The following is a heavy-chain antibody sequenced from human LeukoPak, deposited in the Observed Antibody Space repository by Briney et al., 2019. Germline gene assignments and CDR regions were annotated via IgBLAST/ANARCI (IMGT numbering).Heavy chain of an antibody. Sequence: ASVKVSCKASGYTFTSYDINWVRQATGQGLEWMGWMNPNSGNTGYAQKFQGRVTMTRNTSVSTAYMELSSLRSEDTAVYYCARGRGLYCSSTSRYTAHWFDPWGQGTLVTVSS. J-gene: IGHJ5*02. CDR2: MNPNSGNT. CDR1: GYTFTSYD. V-gene: IGHV1-8*01. D-gene: IGHD2-2*02. CDR3: ARGRGLYCSSTSRYTAHWFDP.